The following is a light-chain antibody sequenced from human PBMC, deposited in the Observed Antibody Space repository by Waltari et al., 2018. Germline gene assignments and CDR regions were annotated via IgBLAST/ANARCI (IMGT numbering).Light chain of an antibody. Sequence: EIVLTQSPGTLSLSPGERATLSCRASQSVSSSYLAWYQQKPGQAPRLLIYGASSRATGIPARLSGSGSGTDFTLTISRLEPEDFAVYYCQQYGSSPWTFGQGTRVEI. CDR3: QQYGSSPWT. CDR1: QSVSSSY. V-gene: IGKV3-20*01. J-gene: IGKJ1*01. CDR2: GAS.